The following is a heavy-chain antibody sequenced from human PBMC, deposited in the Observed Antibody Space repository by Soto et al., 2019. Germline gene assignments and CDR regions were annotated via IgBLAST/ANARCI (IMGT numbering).Heavy chain of an antibody. CDR1: GITFSNAW. CDR3: TTTTPYYDILAGYYYYYGRDG. J-gene: IGHJ6*02. CDR2: SKSKTDGGTT. D-gene: IGHD3-9*01. V-gene: IGHV3-15*01. Sequence: PGRSLRLSCAASGITFSNAWMSWVRQPPGKGLEWVGRSKSKTDGGTTDYAAPVKGRFTNSRDDSKNTPYLQMNSLKTYDTAVYYCTTTTPYYDILAGYYYYYGRDGWGQGTTVTVSS.